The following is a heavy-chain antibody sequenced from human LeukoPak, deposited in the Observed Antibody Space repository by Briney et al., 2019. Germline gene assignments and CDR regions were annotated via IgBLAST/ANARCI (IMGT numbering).Heavy chain of an antibody. J-gene: IGHJ1*01. D-gene: IGHD6-13*01. CDR1: GYTFTGHY. Sequence: GASVKVSCKASGYTFTGHYLHWVRQAPGQGLEWMGWINPNSGGTSYPQKFQGRVTMTRDTSISTAYMELSRLRSDDTAVYYCARDLHTLSAAGLPEYFQHWGQGTLVIVSS. CDR3: ARDLHTLSAAGLPEYFQH. V-gene: IGHV1-2*02. CDR2: INPNSGGT.